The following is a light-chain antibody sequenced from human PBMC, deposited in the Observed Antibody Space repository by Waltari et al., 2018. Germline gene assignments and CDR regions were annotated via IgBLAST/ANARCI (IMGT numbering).Light chain of an antibody. CDR2: AAS. V-gene: IGKV1-39*01. CDR3: QQSYSIYT. CDR1: QSISSY. Sequence: DIQMTHSPSSLSASVGDRDTITCRASQSISSYLNWYQQKPGKAPKLLIYAASSLQSGVPSRFSGSGSGTDFTLTISSLQPEDFATYYCQQSYSIYTFGQGTKLEIK. J-gene: IGKJ2*01.